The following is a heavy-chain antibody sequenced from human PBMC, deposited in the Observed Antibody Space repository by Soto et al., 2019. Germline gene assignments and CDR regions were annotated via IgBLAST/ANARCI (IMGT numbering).Heavy chain of an antibody. CDR2: ISGSSDNI. J-gene: IGHJ5*02. Sequence: GGSLRLSCAASGFTFSDYFMSWIRQAPGKGLEWVSFISGSSDNIKYADSVKGRFTISRDNAKNSLYLQMNSLRAEDTAVYYCVRDSARIVVVPRVDGDNWLDPWGQGTLVTGSS. V-gene: IGHV3-11*06. D-gene: IGHD2-2*01. CDR3: VRDSARIVVVPRVDGDNWLDP. CDR1: GFTFSDYF.